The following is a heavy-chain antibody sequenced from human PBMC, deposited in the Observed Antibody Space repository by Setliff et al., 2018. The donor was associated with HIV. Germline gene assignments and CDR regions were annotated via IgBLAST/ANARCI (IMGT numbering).Heavy chain of an antibody. Sequence: SVKVSCKASGGTFSSYAISWVRQAPGQGLEWMGGIIPILGIANYAQKFQGRVTITADKSTSTAYMELSSLRSEDTAVYYCARDYYYDSSGYYGSFDYWGQGTLVTVSS. CDR1: GGTFSSYA. J-gene: IGHJ4*02. CDR2: IIPILGIA. D-gene: IGHD3-22*01. V-gene: IGHV1-69*10. CDR3: ARDYYYDSSGYYGSFDY.